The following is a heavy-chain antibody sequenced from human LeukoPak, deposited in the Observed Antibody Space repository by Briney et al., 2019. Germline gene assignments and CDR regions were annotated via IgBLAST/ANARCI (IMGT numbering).Heavy chain of an antibody. V-gene: IGHV4-39*01. Sequence: SETLSLTCTVSGGSISSSSYYWVWIRQPPGKGLEWIGSIYYSGSTYYNPSLKSRVTISVDTSKNQFSLKLSSVTAADTAVYYCARQGRFYYYGMDVWGQGTTVTVSS. J-gene: IGHJ6*02. CDR1: GGSISSSSYY. CDR2: IYYSGST. CDR3: ARQGRFYYYGMDV.